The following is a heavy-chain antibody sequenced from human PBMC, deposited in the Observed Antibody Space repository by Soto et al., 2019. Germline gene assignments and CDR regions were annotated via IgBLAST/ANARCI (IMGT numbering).Heavy chain of an antibody. D-gene: IGHD1-26*01. J-gene: IGHJ4*02. CDR2: IYYSGST. CDR1: GGSISNFY. V-gene: IGHV4-59*08. Sequence: QVQLQESGPGLVKPSETLSLTCTVSGGSISNFYWSWIRQPPGKGLEWIRYIYYSGSTNYNPSLKSRVTISVDTSKNQFSLKLSSVTAADTAVYFCARRYGGNLDYWGQGTLVTVSS. CDR3: ARRYGGNLDY.